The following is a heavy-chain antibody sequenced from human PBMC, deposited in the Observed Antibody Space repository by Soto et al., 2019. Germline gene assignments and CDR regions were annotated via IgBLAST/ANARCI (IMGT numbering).Heavy chain of an antibody. CDR2: ISYDGSNQ. CDR3: AKDQASGQGSFDS. J-gene: IGHJ4*02. V-gene: IGHV3-30*18. Sequence: LRLSCAASGFTFNIYGMHWVRQAPDKGLEWVALISYDGSNQYYADSVKGRFTISRDNSKNTLFLQMNSLRADDTAVYYCAKDQASGQGSFDSWGQGTLVTVSS. CDR1: GFTFNIYG.